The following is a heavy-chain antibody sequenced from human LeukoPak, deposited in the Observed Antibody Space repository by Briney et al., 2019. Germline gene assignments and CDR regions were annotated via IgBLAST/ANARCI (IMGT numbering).Heavy chain of an antibody. J-gene: IGHJ3*02. CDR1: GYTFTGYY. D-gene: IGHD1-26*01. Sequence: ASVKVSCKASGYTFTGYYMHWVRQAPGQGLEWMGRINPDSGGTNYAQKFQGRVTMTRDTSISTAYMELSRLRSDDRAVYYCARSMGARGDAFDIWGQGTMVTVSS. CDR3: ARSMGARGDAFDI. CDR2: INPDSGGT. V-gene: IGHV1-2*06.